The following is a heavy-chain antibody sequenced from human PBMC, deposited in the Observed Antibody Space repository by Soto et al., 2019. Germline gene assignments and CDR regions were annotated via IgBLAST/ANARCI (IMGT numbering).Heavy chain of an antibody. D-gene: IGHD1-26*01. CDR1: GASITAYY. J-gene: IGHJ4*02. CDR3: ARHENGGTYPLAY. CDR2: VHNSGRA. V-gene: IGHV4-59*08. Sequence: QVQLQESGPGLVKPSETLSLTCAVSGASITAYYWAWVRQHPGKGLEYIGHVHNSGRADYNPSLRSRVTISMDTSRNQFSLHLNSVTATDTAVYFCARHENGGTYPLAYWGQGTLVTVSS.